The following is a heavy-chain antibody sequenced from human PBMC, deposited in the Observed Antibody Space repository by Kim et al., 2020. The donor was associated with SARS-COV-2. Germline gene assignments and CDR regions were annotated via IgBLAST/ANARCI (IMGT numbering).Heavy chain of an antibody. V-gene: IGHV3-33*01. CDR2: IWYDGSNK. CDR3: ARVLRGGYYYYYGMDV. CDR1: GFTFSSYG. Sequence: GGSLRLSCAASGFTFSSYGMHWVRQAPGKGLEWVAVIWYDGSNKYYADSVKGRFTISRDNSKNTLYLQMNSLRAEDTAVYYCARVLRGGYYYYYGMDVWGQGTTVTVSS. J-gene: IGHJ6*02. D-gene: IGHD4-17*01.